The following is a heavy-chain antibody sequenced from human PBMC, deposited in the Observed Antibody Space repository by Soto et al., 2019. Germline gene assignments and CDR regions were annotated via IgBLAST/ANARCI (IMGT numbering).Heavy chain of an antibody. D-gene: IGHD6-13*01. J-gene: IGHJ4*02. V-gene: IGHV3-74*01. CDR3: ARDEAAQYYFDY. CDR2: INSDGSST. CDR1: GFTFSSYW. Sequence: GGSLRLSCAAYGFTFSSYWMHWVRQAPGKGLVWVSRINSDGSSTSYADSVKGRFTISRDNAKNTLYLQMNSLRAEDTAVYYCARDEAAQYYFDYWGQGTLVTVSS.